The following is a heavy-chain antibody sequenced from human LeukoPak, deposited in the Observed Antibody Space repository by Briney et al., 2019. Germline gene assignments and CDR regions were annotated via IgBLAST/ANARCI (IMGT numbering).Heavy chain of an antibody. CDR1: GFSFSTW. D-gene: IGHD3-10*01. CDR2: IKQDGSEN. CDR3: AKDKELGGRSLHEAFDI. J-gene: IGHJ3*02. V-gene: IGHV3-7*01. Sequence: GGSLRLSCVASGFSFSTWMSWVRQAPGKGLEWVANIKQDGSENYYVDSVKGRFTISRDNAKNSVYLQMNRLRVEDTAVYYCAKDKELGGRSLHEAFDIWGRGTMVTVSS.